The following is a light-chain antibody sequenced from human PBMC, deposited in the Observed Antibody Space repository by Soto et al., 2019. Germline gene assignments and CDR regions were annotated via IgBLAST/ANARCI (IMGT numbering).Light chain of an antibody. CDR1: QSVSSN. Sequence: EIVMTQSPATLSVSPGERATLSCRASQSVSSNLAWYQQKPGQAPRLLIYGASTRATGIPARFSGSGSGTEFTLTISSLQSEGFAVYYCQQYNNWPPASFGGGTKVDIK. CDR2: GAS. J-gene: IGKJ4*01. V-gene: IGKV3-15*01. CDR3: QQYNNWPPAS.